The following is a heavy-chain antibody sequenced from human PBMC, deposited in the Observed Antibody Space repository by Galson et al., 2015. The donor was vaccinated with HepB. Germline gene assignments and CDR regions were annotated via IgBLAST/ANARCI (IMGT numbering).Heavy chain of an antibody. Sequence: SLRLSCAASGFTFSSYGMHWVRQAPGKGLEWVAVISYDGSNKYYADSVKGRFTISRDNSKNTLYLQMNSLRAEDTAVYYCAKDACTNGVCYNDYWGQGTLVTVSS. V-gene: IGHV3-30*18. CDR1: GFTFSSYG. J-gene: IGHJ4*02. CDR2: ISYDGSNK. CDR3: AKDACTNGVCYNDY. D-gene: IGHD2-8*01.